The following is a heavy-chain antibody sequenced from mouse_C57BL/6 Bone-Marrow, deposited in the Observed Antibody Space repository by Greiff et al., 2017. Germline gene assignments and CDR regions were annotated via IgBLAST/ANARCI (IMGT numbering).Heavy chain of an antibody. CDR3: ARVYYYGSRYWYFDV. CDR1: GFTFSSYA. Sequence: EVKLQESGGGLVKPGGSLKLSCAASGFTFSSYAMSWVRQTPEKRLEWVATISDGGSYTYYPDNVKGRFTISRDNAKNNLYLQMSHLKSEDTAMYYCARVYYYGSRYWYFDVWGTGTTVTVSS. D-gene: IGHD1-1*01. CDR2: ISDGGSYT. V-gene: IGHV5-4*03. J-gene: IGHJ1*03.